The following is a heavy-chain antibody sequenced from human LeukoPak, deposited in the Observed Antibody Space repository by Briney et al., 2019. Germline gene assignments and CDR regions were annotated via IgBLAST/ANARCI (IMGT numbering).Heavy chain of an antibody. V-gene: IGHV4-34*01. Sequence: SETLSLTCAVYGGSFTIYSWTWIRQPPGKSLEWVGEISPSGNTQYNPSLKSRVTISLDASKSQFYLKLNSVTAADTAVYYCARGNGQYFDWLYDAQWYDPWGQGILVTVSS. D-gene: IGHD3-9*01. CDR2: ISPSGNT. CDR1: GGSFTIYS. J-gene: IGHJ5*02. CDR3: ARGNGQYFDWLYDAQWYDP.